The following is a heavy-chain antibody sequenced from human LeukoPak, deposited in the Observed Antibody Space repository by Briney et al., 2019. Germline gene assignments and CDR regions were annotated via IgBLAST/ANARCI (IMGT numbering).Heavy chain of an antibody. Sequence: PSETLSLTCTVSGGSISSYYWSWIRQPPGKGLEYIGFIYYSGSTKYNPSLKSRVTISVDTSKNQFSLKLSSVTAADTAVYYCARDLVATIPPYYYYYMDVWGKGTTVTVSS. V-gene: IGHV4-59*01. CDR1: GGSISSYY. CDR2: IYYSGST. J-gene: IGHJ6*03. D-gene: IGHD5-12*01. CDR3: ARDLVATIPPYYYYYMDV.